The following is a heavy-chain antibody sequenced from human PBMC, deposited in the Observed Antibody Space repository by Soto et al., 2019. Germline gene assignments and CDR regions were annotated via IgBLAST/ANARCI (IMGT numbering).Heavy chain of an antibody. CDR1: GGSINDYY. V-gene: IGHV4-59*01. CDR2: MYYSETT. D-gene: IGHD6-13*01. Sequence: QVQLQESGPKLVQPSETLSLACTVSGGSINDYYWSWIRQTPGKGLEWVGFMYYSETTKYNPSLKGRVNMSLDTSKNQVSLHLKSVTAADTAVYYCARANSSTWYKLEYKWFDPWGQGTLVTVSS. CDR3: ARANSSTWYKLEYKWFDP. J-gene: IGHJ5*02.